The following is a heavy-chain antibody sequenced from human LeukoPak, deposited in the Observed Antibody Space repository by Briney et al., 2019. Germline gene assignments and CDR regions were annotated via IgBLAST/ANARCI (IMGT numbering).Heavy chain of an antibody. D-gene: IGHD1-26*01. J-gene: IGHJ4*02. CDR1: GFTFSDYY. Sequence: GGSLRLSCAASGFTFSDYYMSWIRQAPGKGLEWVSYISSSGDAIYSADSVKGQFTISRDNAKDSLYLQMDSLRAEDTAVYYCVRDPRGSYPFDYWGQGSLVTVSS. CDR3: VRDPRGSYPFDY. V-gene: IGHV3-11*01. CDR2: ISSSGDAI.